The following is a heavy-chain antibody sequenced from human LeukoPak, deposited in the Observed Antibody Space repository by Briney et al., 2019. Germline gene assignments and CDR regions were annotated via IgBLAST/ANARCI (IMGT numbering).Heavy chain of an antibody. V-gene: IGHV4-38-2*01. CDR2: IYHSGNT. CDR3: ARVGASYVGNYYMDV. J-gene: IGHJ6*03. Sequence: SETLSLTCALSGYSIGSAYYWGWTRQPPGRGLEWIGSIYHSGNTYYNPSLKSRVTISLDTSKNQFSLKLSSVTSADTAVYYCARVGASYVGNYYMDVWGKGTTVTVTS. CDR1: GYSIGSAYY. D-gene: IGHD3-10*02.